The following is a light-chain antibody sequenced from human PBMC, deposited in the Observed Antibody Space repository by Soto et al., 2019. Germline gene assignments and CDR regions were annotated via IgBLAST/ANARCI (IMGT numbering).Light chain of an antibody. CDR2: GAS. CDR1: QSVSGSY. CDR3: QQYGSSLFT. V-gene: IGKV3-20*01. J-gene: IGKJ3*01. Sequence: EMVLTQSPDTLSLSPGERATISCRASQSVSGSYLAWYQQKLGQAPRLLIYGASSRATGIPDRFSGGGSGTDFTLTITRLEPEDFAVYYCQQYGSSLFTFGPGTKVDFK.